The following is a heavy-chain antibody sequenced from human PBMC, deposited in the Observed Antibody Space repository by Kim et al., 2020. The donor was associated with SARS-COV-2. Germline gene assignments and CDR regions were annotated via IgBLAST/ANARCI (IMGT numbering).Heavy chain of an antibody. CDR3: ARSDGYSYFDY. D-gene: IGHD2-15*01. CDR2: NK. Sequence: NKTHADSVKGRFTSSRDNSKNTLYLQMNSLRAEDTAVYYCARSDGYSYFDYWGQGTLVTVSS. V-gene: IGHV3-30*01. J-gene: IGHJ4*02.